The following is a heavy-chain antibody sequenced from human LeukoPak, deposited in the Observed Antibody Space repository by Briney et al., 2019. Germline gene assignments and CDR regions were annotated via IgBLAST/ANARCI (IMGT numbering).Heavy chain of an antibody. J-gene: IGHJ5*02. CDR2: ISAYNGNT. D-gene: IGHD3-22*01. CDR1: GYTFTSYG. Sequence: ASVTVSCKASGYTFTSYGISWVRQAPGQGLEWMGWISAYNGNTNYAQKLQGRVTMTTDTSTSTAYMELRSLRSDDTAVYYCARVATMIVVESYNWFDPWGQGTLVTVSS. CDR3: ARVATMIVVESYNWFDP. V-gene: IGHV1-18*01.